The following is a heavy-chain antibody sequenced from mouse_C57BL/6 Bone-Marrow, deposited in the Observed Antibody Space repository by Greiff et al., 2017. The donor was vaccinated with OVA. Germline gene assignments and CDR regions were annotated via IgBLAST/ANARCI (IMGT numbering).Heavy chain of an antibody. Sequence: EVMLVESGEGLVKPGGSLKLSCAASGFTFSSYAMSWVRQTPAKRLEWVAYISSGGDYIYYADTVKGRFTISRDNARNTLFLQMSSLKSEDAAMYSWTRDDGYYVRFAYWGQGTMVTVSA. CDR2: ISSGGDYI. D-gene: IGHD2-3*01. CDR3: TRDDGYYVRFAY. V-gene: IGHV5-9-1*02. CDR1: GFTFSSYA. J-gene: IGHJ3*01.